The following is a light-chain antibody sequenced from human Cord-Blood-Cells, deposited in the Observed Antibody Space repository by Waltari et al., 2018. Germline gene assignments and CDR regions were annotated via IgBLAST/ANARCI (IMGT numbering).Light chain of an antibody. CDR3: QQYNSYSPYT. CDR1: QSISSW. Sequence: DIQMTQSPSTLSASVGDRVTSTCRASQSISSWLAWYQQKPGKAPKLLIHDSSSLESGVPSMFSVSGSGTEFTLTISSLQPDDFATYYCQQYNSYSPYTFGQGTKLEIK. CDR2: DSS. J-gene: IGKJ2*01. V-gene: IGKV1-5*01.